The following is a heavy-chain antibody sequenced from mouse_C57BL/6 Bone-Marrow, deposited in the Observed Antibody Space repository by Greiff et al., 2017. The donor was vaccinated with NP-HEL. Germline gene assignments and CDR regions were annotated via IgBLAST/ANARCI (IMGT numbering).Heavy chain of an antibody. D-gene: IGHD2-12*01. CDR2: IYPSDSET. V-gene: IGHV1-61*01. CDR1: GYTFTSYW. Sequence: QVQLQQPGAELVRPGSSVKLSCKASGYTFTSYWMDWVKQRPGQGLEWIGNIYPSDSETHYNQKFKDKATLTVDKSSSTAYMQLGSLTSEDSAVYYCAVLRRPFFDYWGQGTTLTVSS. CDR3: AVLRRPFFDY. J-gene: IGHJ2*01.